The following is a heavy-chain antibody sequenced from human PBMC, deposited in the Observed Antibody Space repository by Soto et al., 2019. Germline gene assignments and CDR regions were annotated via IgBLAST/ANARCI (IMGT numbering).Heavy chain of an antibody. D-gene: IGHD1-1*01. CDR3: ARDSGYPGGIDY. Sequence: QVQLVESGGGVVQPGRSLRLSCAASGFTFSSYAMHWVRQAPGKGLEWVAVISYDGSNKYYADSVKGRFTISRDNSKNTLYLQMNSLRAEDMAVYYCARDSGYPGGIDYWGQGTLVTVSS. CDR2: ISYDGSNK. CDR1: GFTFSSYA. J-gene: IGHJ4*02. V-gene: IGHV3-30-3*01.